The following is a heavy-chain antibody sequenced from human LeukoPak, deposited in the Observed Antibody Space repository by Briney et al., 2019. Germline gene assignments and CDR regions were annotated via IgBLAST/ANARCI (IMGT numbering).Heavy chain of an antibody. V-gene: IGHV3-23*01. CDR2: ISGSGGST. CDR3: AKSSSTWAKNWFDP. CDR1: GFTFSNYA. Sequence: SGGSLRLSCAASGFTFSNYAMNWVRQAPGKGLEWVSGISGSGGSTYYADSVKGLVTLSRDNSKNTLYLQVNSLRAEDTAVYYCAKSSSTWAKNWFDPWGQGTLVTVSS. J-gene: IGHJ5*02. D-gene: IGHD6-13*01.